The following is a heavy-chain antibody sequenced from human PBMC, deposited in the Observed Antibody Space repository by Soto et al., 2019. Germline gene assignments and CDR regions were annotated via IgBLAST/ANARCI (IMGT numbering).Heavy chain of an antibody. V-gene: IGHV1-2*02. CDR1: GYTFIGYY. CDR2: INPNSGGT. Sequence: ASVKVSCKTSGYTFIGYYIHWFRRAPGQGLEWMGWINPNSGGTNYAQKFQGRVTVTRDTSISTAYMELSRLRADDTAVYYCARDSYYDILTGYSRNAFDIWG. J-gene: IGHJ3*02. D-gene: IGHD3-9*01. CDR3: ARDSYYDILTGYSRNAFDI.